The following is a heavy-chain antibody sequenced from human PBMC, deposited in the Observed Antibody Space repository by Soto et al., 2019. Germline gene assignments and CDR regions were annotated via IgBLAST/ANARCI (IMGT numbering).Heavy chain of an antibody. CDR2: VSYDGSNT. CDR3: AKDRAHQRSSIVYYFDY. V-gene: IGHV3-30*18. Sequence: GGSLRLSCAASGFTFSAYGMHWVRQAPGKGLEWVAVVSYDGSNTYYADSVKGRFTISRDNSKNTLYLQMSSLRAEDTAVYYCAKDRAHQRSSIVYYFDYWGQGTLVTVSS. D-gene: IGHD1-26*01. CDR1: GFTFSAYG. J-gene: IGHJ4*02.